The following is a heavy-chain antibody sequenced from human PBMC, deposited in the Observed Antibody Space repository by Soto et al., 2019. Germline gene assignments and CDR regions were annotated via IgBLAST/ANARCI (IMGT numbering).Heavy chain of an antibody. J-gene: IGHJ5*02. Sequence: QVQLQESGPGLVKPSETLSLTCTVSGGSISSYYWSWIRQPPGKGLEWIGYIYYSGSTNYNPSLKSRVTISVDTSKNQFSLKRSSVTAADTAVYYCARGGGSEGWFDPWGQGTLVTVSS. D-gene: IGHD1-26*01. CDR2: IYYSGST. CDR3: ARGGGSEGWFDP. CDR1: GGSISSYY. V-gene: IGHV4-59*01.